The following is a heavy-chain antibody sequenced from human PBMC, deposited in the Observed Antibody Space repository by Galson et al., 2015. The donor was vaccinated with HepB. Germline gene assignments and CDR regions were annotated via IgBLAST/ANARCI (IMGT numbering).Heavy chain of an antibody. V-gene: IGHV3-11*06. Sequence: SLRLSCAASGFTFSDYYMSWIRQAPGKGLEWVSYISSSSSYTNYADSVKGRFTISRDNAKNSLYLQMNSLRAEDTAVYYCARDLTYHYGSGSYGRAGYWGQGTLVTVSS. CDR2: ISSSSSYT. D-gene: IGHD3-10*01. CDR1: GFTFSDYY. CDR3: ARDLTYHYGSGSYGRAGY. J-gene: IGHJ4*02.